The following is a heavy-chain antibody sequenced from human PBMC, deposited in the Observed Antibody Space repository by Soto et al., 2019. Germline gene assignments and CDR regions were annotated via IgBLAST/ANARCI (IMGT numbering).Heavy chain of an antibody. CDR3: AREADSSAPRFDY. D-gene: IGHD3-22*01. CDR2: IAGIGLNT. Sequence: PGGSLRLSCEASGFSFSSFAMSWVRQAPGKGLEWVSAIAGIGLNTYYADSVRGRFTISRDNSKNTLYLQMNSLRAGDTAVYYCAREADSSAPRFDYWGQGTLVTVSS. CDR1: GFSFSSFA. V-gene: IGHV3-23*01. J-gene: IGHJ4*02.